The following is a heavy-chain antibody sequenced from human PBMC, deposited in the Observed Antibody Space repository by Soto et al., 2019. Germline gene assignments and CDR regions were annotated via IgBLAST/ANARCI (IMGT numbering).Heavy chain of an antibody. Sequence: SETLSLTCTVSGGSISSGGYYWSWIRQHPGKGLEWIGYIYYSGSTYYNPSLKSRVTISVDTSKNQFSLKLSSVTAADTAVYYCARGLGYYYGSGSYPPGRDYYYGMDVWGQGTTVTVSS. CDR2: IYYSGST. D-gene: IGHD3-10*01. CDR1: GGSISSGGYY. V-gene: IGHV4-31*03. CDR3: ARGLGYYYGSGSYPPGRDYYYGMDV. J-gene: IGHJ6*02.